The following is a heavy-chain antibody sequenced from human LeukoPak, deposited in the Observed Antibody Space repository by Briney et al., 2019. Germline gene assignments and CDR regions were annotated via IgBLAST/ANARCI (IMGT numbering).Heavy chain of an antibody. CDR2: INHVGST. J-gene: IGHJ4*02. D-gene: IGHD6-13*01. Sequence: SETLSLTCAVYGESFSTLYWSWIRRPPGKGPEWVGEINHVGSTNYNPSLKSRVTISVDTSKNQFSLKLSSVTAADTAVYYCARQIAAAGYYFDYWGQGTLVTVSS. V-gene: IGHV4-34*01. CDR1: GESFSTLY. CDR3: ARQIAAAGYYFDY.